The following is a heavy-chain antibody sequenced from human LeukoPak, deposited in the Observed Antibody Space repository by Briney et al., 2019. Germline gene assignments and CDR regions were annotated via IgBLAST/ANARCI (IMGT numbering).Heavy chain of an antibody. V-gene: IGHV4-38-2*02. Sequence: SETLSLTCNVSGFSISGGYYWGWIRQPPGDIPEWIASIHSGASSYHNPSLRSRVTISLDAYRNQFSLRLSSVTAADTAVYYCARGGGLVGPSDYWGQGILVTVSS. CDR2: IHSGASS. CDR1: GFSISGGYY. D-gene: IGHD3-16*01. J-gene: IGHJ4*02. CDR3: ARGGGLVGPSDY.